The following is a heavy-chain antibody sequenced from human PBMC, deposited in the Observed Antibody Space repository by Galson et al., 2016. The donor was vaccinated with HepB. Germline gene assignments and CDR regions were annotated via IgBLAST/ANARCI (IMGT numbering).Heavy chain of an antibody. Sequence: SVKVSCKASGYTFNTHYIHWVRQAPGQGLDWMGIINPRDAKTTYEQNFQGRINMTTDTSTSTVYMELNSLTSEDTAVYFCTRGTFGGIGTDFWGQGTLVTDSS. V-gene: IGHV1-46*02. CDR3: TRGTFGGIGTDF. CDR2: INPRDAKT. CDR1: GYTFNTHY. J-gene: IGHJ4*02. D-gene: IGHD3-16*01.